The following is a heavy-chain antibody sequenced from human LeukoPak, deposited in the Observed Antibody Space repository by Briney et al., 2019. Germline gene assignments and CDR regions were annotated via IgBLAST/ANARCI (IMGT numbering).Heavy chain of an antibody. CDR2: ITSKTAGGTT. CDR1: GFTLSSAF. Sequence: GGSLRLSCAASGFTLSSAFMTWVRQAPGKGLECVGRITSKTAGGTTNYAAPVKGRFAISRDDSRDTLFLQMNGLQIEDTAVYYCATGWVAGTGHFEYWGQGTLVTVSS. J-gene: IGHJ4*02. CDR3: ATGWVAGTGHFEY. V-gene: IGHV3-15*01. D-gene: IGHD6-19*01.